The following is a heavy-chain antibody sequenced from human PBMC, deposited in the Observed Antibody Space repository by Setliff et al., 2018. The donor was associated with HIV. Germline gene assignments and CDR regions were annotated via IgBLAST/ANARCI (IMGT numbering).Heavy chain of an antibody. D-gene: IGHD5-12*01. V-gene: IGHV4-34*01. CDR2: INHNKSS. CDR3: ARVFPDGYNETFSDY. Sequence: SETLSLTCAVYGESLSDYYWSWIRQPPGKGLEWIGEINHNKSSDYNPSLKSRVTMSVDTSKNQFSLKVKSVTAADTAVYYCARVFPDGYNETFSDYWGQGTLVTVSS. CDR1: GESLSDYY. J-gene: IGHJ4*02.